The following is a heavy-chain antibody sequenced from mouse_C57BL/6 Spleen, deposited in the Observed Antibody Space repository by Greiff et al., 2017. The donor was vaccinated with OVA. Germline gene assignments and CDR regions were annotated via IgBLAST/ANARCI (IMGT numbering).Heavy chain of an antibody. CDR2: TRLKSDNYAT. CDR1: GFTFSNYW. CDR3: TATTVVEGVFDY. J-gene: IGHJ2*01. D-gene: IGHD1-1*01. Sequence: DVKLQESGGGLVQPGGSMKLSCVASGFTFSNYWMNWVRQSPEKGLEWVAQTRLKSDNYATHYAESVKGRFTISRDDSKSSVYLQMNNLRAEDTGIYYCTATTVVEGVFDYWGQGTTLTVSS. V-gene: IGHV6-3*01.